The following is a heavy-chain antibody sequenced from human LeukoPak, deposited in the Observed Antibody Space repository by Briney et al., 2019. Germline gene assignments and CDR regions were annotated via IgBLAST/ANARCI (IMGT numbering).Heavy chain of an antibody. CDR2: INHSGST. CDR1: GGSFSGYY. Sequence: SETLSLTCAVYGGSFSGYYWSWIRQPPGKGLEWIGEINHSGSTNYNPSLKSRVTISVDTSKNQFSLKLSSVTAADTAVYYCARSRGVSGYDFAYWGQGTLVTVSS. CDR3: ARSRGVSGYDFAY. J-gene: IGHJ4*02. D-gene: IGHD5-12*01. V-gene: IGHV4-34*01.